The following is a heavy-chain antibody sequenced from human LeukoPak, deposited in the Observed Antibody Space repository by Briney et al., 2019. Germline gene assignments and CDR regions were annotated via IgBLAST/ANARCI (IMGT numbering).Heavy chain of an antibody. V-gene: IGHV4-34*01. Sequence: KSSETPSLTCAAYGGSFSGYYWSWIRQPPGKGLEWIGEINHSGSTNYNPSLKSRVTISVDTSKNQFSLKLSSVTAADTAVYYCAREMAYCSSTSCFDFDYWGQGTLVTVSS. CDR1: GGSFSGYY. CDR3: AREMAYCSSTSCFDFDY. CDR2: INHSGST. J-gene: IGHJ4*02. D-gene: IGHD2-2*01.